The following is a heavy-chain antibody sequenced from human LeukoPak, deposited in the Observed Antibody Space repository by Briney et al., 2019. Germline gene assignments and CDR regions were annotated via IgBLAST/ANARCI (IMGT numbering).Heavy chain of an antibody. V-gene: IGHV1-2*02. CDR2: INPNSGGT. Sequence: ASVKVSCKASGYTFTGYYMHWVRQAPGQGLEWMGWINPNSGGTNYAQKFQGRVPMTRDTSISTAYMELRRLRFDDTAVYYCVRGSCSSTSCYEVSWFDPWGQGTLVTASS. D-gene: IGHD2-2*01. CDR1: GYTFTGYY. J-gene: IGHJ5*02. CDR3: VRGSCSSTSCYEVSWFDP.